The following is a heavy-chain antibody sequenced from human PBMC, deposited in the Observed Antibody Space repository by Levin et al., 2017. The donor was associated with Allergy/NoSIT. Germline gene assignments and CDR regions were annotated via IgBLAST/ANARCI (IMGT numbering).Heavy chain of an antibody. J-gene: IGHJ4*02. D-gene: IGHD1-26*01. CDR2: ISYDGSNK. CDR3: ARDSGSYHFSTYYFDY. Sequence: PGGSLRLSCAASGFTFSSYAMHWVRQAPGKGLEWVAVISYDGSNKYYADSVKGRFTISRDNSKNTLYLQMNSLRAEDTAVYYCARDSGSYHFSTYYFDYWGQGTLVTVSS. CDR1: GFTFSSYA. V-gene: IGHV3-30-3*01.